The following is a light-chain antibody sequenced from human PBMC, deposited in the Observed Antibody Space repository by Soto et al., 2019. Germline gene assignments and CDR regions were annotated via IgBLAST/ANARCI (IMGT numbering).Light chain of an antibody. CDR2: GTS. CDR3: QQYRSPAIT. V-gene: IGKV3-20*01. J-gene: IGKJ4*01. Sequence: EIVLTQSPGTLSLSPGESATLSCRAAQTIGSTYLAWYQQKGGQAPKLLIYGTSTRATGIPDRFSGSGSGTDFSLTISRLVPEDDAVYYCQQYRSPAITFGVGTMVEI. CDR1: QTIGSTY.